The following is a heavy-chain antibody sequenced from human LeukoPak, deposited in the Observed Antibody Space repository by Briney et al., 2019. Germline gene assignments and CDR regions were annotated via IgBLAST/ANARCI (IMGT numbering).Heavy chain of an antibody. CDR1: GGTFSSYA. D-gene: IGHD3-9*01. V-gene: IGHV1-69*13. CDR2: IIPIFGTA. CDR3: ARENRYFDWSRAFDI. Sequence: SVKVSCKASGGTFSSYAISWVRQAPGQGLEWMGGIIPIFGTANYAQKFQGRVTITADESTSTAYMELSSLRSEDTAVYYCARENRYFDWSRAFDIWGQGTMVTVSS. J-gene: IGHJ3*02.